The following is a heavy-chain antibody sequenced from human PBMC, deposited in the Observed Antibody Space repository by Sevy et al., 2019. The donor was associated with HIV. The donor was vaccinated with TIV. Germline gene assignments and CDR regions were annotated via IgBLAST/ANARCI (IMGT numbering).Heavy chain of an antibody. CDR1: GFTFSRFG. J-gene: IGHJ4*02. V-gene: IGHV3-30*02. Sequence: GGSLRLSCAASGFTFSRFGMHWVRQAPGKGLEWVAFIRYDGGDKYYVDSVKGRFSISRDNSKKTLYLQMDALRAEDTAVYYCAKTGTTQLDYWGQGTLVTVSS. CDR2: IRYDGGDK. CDR3: AKTGTTQLDY. D-gene: IGHD1-7*01.